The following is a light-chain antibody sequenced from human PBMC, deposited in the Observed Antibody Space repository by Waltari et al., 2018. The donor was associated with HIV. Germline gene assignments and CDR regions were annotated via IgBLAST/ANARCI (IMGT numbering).Light chain of an antibody. J-gene: IGKJ4*01. Sequence: DIQMTQSPSSLSASVGDRVTITCRASQSIRSYLNWYQQKPGKVPKLLIFAASRLQSGVPSRFSGSESGTDFTLTISSLQLEDFAVYYCQQSYNTPLTFGGGTKVEIK. CDR2: AAS. V-gene: IGKV1-39*01. CDR1: QSIRSY. CDR3: QQSYNTPLT.